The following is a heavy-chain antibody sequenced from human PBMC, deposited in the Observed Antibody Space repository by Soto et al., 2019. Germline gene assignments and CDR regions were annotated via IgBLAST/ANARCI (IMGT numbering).Heavy chain of an antibody. D-gene: IGHD2-21*01. CDR3: ARFSCCADDCPFDY. CDR2: IRANGERT. J-gene: IGHJ4*02. V-gene: IGHV3-23*01. CDR1: GFTFSRYA. Sequence: EVQLLESGGDLVQPGGSLRLSCTASGFTFSRYAMNWVRQAPGKGLEWVSSIRANGERTYYAYSVKGRFIVYRDNSKSPLNLHMNSLRGEDTAIYFCARFSCCADDCPFDYWGQGTLVTVSS.